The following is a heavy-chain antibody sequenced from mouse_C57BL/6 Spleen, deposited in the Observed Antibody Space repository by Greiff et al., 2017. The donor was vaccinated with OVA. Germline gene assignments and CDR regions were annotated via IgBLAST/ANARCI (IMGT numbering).Heavy chain of an antibody. J-gene: IGHJ2*01. CDR3: ARYMGMGEIDY. CDR1: GFTFTDYY. V-gene: IGHV7-3*01. CDR2: IRNKANGYTT. Sequence: EVHLVESGGGLVQPGGSLSLSCAASGFTFTDYYMSWVRQPPGKALEWLGFIRNKANGYTTEYSASVKGRFTISRDNSQSILYLQMNALRAEDSATYYCARYMGMGEIDYWGQGTTLTVSS. D-gene: IGHD2-3*01.